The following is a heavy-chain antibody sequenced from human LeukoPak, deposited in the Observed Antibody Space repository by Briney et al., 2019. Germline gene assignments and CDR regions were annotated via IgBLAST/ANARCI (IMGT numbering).Heavy chain of an antibody. V-gene: IGHV3-49*04. Sequence: GSLSLSCAASGFTFTSYAMSWVRQAPGKGLEWVGFIRSKAYGGTTEYAASVKGRFTISRDDSKSIAYLQMNSLKTEDTAVYYCTRESDVAATRAWGQGTLVTVSS. CDR2: IRSKAYGGTT. CDR3: TRESDVAATRA. J-gene: IGHJ5*02. CDR1: GFTFTSYA. D-gene: IGHD6-13*01.